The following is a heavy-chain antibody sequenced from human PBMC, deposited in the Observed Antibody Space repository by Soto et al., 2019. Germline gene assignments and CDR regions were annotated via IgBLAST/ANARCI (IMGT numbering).Heavy chain of an antibody. Sequence: SETLSLTCTVSCGSIINEDYYWTWIRQPPGKGLEWLGRVQYSGATYYNPSLRSRLTMSMDWSRNQFSLRLTSVTAADTAMYYCARATAYCGRTSCYPFDYWGQGTLVSVSS. CDR1: CGSIINEDYY. CDR3: ARATAYCGRTSCYPFDY. J-gene: IGHJ4*02. D-gene: IGHD2-21*01. CDR2: VQYSGAT. V-gene: IGHV4-30-4*01.